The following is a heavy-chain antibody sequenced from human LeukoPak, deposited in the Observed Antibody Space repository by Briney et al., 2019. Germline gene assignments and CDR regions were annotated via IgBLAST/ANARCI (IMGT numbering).Heavy chain of an antibody. CDR2: INHSGST. V-gene: IGHV4-34*01. Sequence: NSSETLSLTCAVYGGSFSGYYWSWIRQPPGKGLEWIGEINHSGSTNYNPSLKSRVTISVDTSKNQFSLKLSSVTAADTAVYYCARRRDYYDSSGYYHWYYFDYWGQGTLVTVSS. CDR3: ARRRDYYDSSGYYHWYYFDY. J-gene: IGHJ4*02. CDR1: GGSFSGYY. D-gene: IGHD3-22*01.